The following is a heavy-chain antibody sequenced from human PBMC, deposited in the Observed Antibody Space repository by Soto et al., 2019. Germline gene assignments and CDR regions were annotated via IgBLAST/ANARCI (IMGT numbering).Heavy chain of an antibody. CDR1: GGTFSSYA. V-gene: IGHV1-69*01. CDR3: ARTIAAAGFYYYGMDV. CDR2: IIPIFGTA. D-gene: IGHD6-13*01. J-gene: IGHJ6*02. Sequence: QVQLVQSGAEVKKPGSSVKVSCKAYGGTFSSYAISWVRQAPGQGLEWMGGIIPIFGTANYAQKFQGRVTITAEEATSTVYMELSSLRSEDTAVYYCARTIAAAGFYYYGMDVWGQGTTVTVSS.